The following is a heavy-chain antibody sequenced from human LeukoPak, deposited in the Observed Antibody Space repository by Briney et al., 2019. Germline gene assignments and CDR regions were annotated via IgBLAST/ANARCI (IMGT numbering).Heavy chain of an antibody. V-gene: IGHV4-61*02. CDR1: GGSISSGSYY. CDR2: IYSSGDT. CDR3: ARDVGGIAAAAHFDY. D-gene: IGHD6-13*01. Sequence: SQTLSLTCTVSGGSISSGSYYWSWIRQPAGKGLEWIGRIYSSGDTNYNPSLKSRVTISVDTSKNQFSLKLSSVTAADTAVYYCARDVGGIAAAAHFDYWGQGTLVTVSS. J-gene: IGHJ4*02.